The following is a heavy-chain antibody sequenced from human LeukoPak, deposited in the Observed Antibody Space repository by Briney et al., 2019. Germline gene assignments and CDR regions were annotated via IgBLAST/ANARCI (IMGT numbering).Heavy chain of an antibody. CDR1: GFTFSSYA. D-gene: IGHD3-22*01. CDR3: ARRAGDYSHPYGY. Sequence: RPGGSLRLSCAASGFTFSSYAMHWVRQAPGKGLEWVAVISYDGSNKYYADSVKGRFTISRDNSKNTVHLQMNSLRAEDTAMYYCARRAGDYSHPYGYWGQGTLVTVSS. J-gene: IGHJ4*02. CDR2: ISYDGSNK. V-gene: IGHV3-30*14.